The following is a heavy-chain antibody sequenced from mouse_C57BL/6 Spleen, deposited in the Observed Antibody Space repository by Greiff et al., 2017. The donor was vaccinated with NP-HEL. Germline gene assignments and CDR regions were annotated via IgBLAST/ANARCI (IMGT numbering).Heavy chain of an antibody. CDR2: IYPRSGNT. J-gene: IGHJ2*01. CDR3: ARYGEGRYYFDY. V-gene: IGHV1-81*01. CDR1: GYTFTSYG. D-gene: IGHD1-1*01. Sequence: VKLMESGAELARPGASVKLSCKASGYTFTSYGISWVKQRTGQGLEWIGEIYPRSGNTYYNEKFKGKATLTADKSSSTAYMELRSLTSEDSAVYFCARYGEGRYYFDYWGQGTTLTVSS.